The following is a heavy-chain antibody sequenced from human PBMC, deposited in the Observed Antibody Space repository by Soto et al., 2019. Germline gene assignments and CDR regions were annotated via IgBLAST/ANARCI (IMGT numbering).Heavy chain of an antibody. J-gene: IGHJ4*02. CDR2: ISYDGSNK. CDR3: ARDHIQLGTTFDY. Sequence: QVQLVESGGGVVQPGRSLRLSCVASGFTFSSYAMHWVRQAPGKGLEWVAVISYDGSNKYYADSVKGRFTISRDNSKNTLYLQMNSLRAEDTAVYYCARDHIQLGTTFDYWGQGTLVTVSS. V-gene: IGHV3-30-3*01. CDR1: GFTFSSYA. D-gene: IGHD5-18*01.